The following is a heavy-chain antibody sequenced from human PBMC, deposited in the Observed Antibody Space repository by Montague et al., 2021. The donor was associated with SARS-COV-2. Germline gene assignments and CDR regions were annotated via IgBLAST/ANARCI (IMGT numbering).Heavy chain of an antibody. D-gene: IGHD1-1*01. J-gene: IGHJ4*02. Sequence: SETLSLTCTVSGGSISSSSYYWGWIRQSPGKGLEWIGYVHYTGSTKYNPSPKTRVTLSLDTPKNHFSLKLSSVTAADTAVYYCARAQNTCFIANCVNYFEVWGRGALVTVSS. CDR1: GGSISSSSYY. CDR2: VHYTGST. CDR3: ARAQNTCFIANCVNYFEV. V-gene: IGHV4-61*03.